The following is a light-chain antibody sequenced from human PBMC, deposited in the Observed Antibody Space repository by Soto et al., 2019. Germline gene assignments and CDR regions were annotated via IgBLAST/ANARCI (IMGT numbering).Light chain of an antibody. CDR1: QSVFYSSNNRNF. Sequence: DIVMTQSPDSLAVSLGERATINCKTSQSVFYSSNNRNFLAWYQQKPGQSPKLLIYWASTRESGVPDRFSGGGSGTDFTLTINSLQAEDVAVYYCQQYYSSPRTFGQGTKVEVK. CDR2: WAS. V-gene: IGKV4-1*01. J-gene: IGKJ1*01. CDR3: QQYYSSPRT.